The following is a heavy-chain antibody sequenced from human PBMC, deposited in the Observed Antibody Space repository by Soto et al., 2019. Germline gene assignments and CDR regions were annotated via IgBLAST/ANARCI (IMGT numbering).Heavy chain of an antibody. J-gene: IGHJ6*02. CDR3: AKFPAVELELRRYGMDV. Sequence: GGSLRLSCAASGFTFSSYAMSWVRQAPGKGLEWVSAISGSGGSTYYADSVKGRFIISRDNSKNTLYLQMNSLRAEDTAVYYCAKFPAVELELRRYGMDVWGQGTTVTVSS. D-gene: IGHD1-7*01. CDR2: ISGSGGST. V-gene: IGHV3-23*01. CDR1: GFTFSSYA.